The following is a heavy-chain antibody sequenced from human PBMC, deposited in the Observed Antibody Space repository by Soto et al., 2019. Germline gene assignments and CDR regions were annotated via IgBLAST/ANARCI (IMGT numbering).Heavy chain of an antibody. CDR1: GFTFSDCY. CDR2: ISGGGGTI. Sequence: GGSLRLSCAASGFTFSDCYMTWIRQAPVKGLEWVSYISGGGGTIYYPDSVKGRFTISRDNAKNSLYLQMNSLRDEDTAIYYCARRSGPSFAFDIWGQGTMVTVSS. J-gene: IGHJ3*02. CDR3: ARRSGPSFAFDI. D-gene: IGHD1-1*01. V-gene: IGHV3-11*01.